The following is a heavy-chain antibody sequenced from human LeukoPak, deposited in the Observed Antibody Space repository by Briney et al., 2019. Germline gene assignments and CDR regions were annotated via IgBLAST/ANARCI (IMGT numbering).Heavy chain of an antibody. CDR2: MNPNSGNT. CDR3: ARGFTMVRGAPSGY. J-gene: IGHJ4*02. CDR1: GYTFTSYG. D-gene: IGHD3-10*01. V-gene: IGHV1-8*02. Sequence: GASVKVSCKASGYTFTSYGISWVRQATGQGLEWMGWMNPNSGNTGYPQKFQGRVTMTRNTSISTAYMELSSLRSEDTAVYYCARGFTMVRGAPSGYWGQGTLVTVSS.